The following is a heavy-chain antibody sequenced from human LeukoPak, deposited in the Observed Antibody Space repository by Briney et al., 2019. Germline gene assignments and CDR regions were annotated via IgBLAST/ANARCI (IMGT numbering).Heavy chain of an antibody. CDR1: GYTFTSYY. D-gene: IGHD2-2*02. CDR3: ARGIVVVPAAIKFRTLDY. V-gene: IGHV1-46*01. J-gene: IGHJ4*02. CDR2: INPSGGST. Sequence: ASVKVSCKASGYTFTSYYMHWVRQAPGQGLEWMGIINPSGGSTSYAQKFQDRVTMTRDTSTSTVYMELSSLRSEDTAVYYCARGIVVVPAAIKFRTLDYWGQGTLVTVSS.